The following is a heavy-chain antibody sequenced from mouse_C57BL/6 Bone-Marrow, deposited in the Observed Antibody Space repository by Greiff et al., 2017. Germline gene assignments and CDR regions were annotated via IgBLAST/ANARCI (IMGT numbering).Heavy chain of an antibody. J-gene: IGHJ2*01. CDR3: ARSDGAYYSILDY. CDR2: IDPSDSYT. V-gene: IGHV1-69*01. Sequence: QVQLKQPGAELVMPGASVKLSCKASGYTFTSYWMHWVKQRPGQGLEWIGEIDPSDSYTNYNQKLKGKSTLTVDKSSSTAYMQLSSLTSEDSAVYYCARSDGAYYSILDYWGQGTTLTVSS. D-gene: IGHD2-5*01. CDR1: GYTFTSYW.